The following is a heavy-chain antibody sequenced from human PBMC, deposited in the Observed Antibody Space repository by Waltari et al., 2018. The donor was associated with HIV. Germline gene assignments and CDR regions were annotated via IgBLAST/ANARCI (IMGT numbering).Heavy chain of an antibody. J-gene: IGHJ5*02. D-gene: IGHD2-2*01. CDR2: ISAYNSNK. Sequence: QVQLVQSGAEVKKPGASVKVSCKASGYTFTSYGISWVRQAPGQGLEWMGWISAYNSNKNYAHKLQGRVTMTTDTSTSTVTMERRRLRSDDTAVDYCARVRCSSSSCYSGWFDPWGQGTLVTVTS. CDR1: GYTFTSYG. V-gene: IGHV1-18*01. CDR3: ARVRCSSSSCYSGWFDP.